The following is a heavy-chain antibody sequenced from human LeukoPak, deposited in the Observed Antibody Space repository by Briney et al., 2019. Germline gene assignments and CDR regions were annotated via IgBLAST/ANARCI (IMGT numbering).Heavy chain of an antibody. V-gene: IGHV1-18*01. Sequence: ASVKVSCKASGYTFTTYGISWVRQAPGQGLEWMGWISTDNSKTNYAQKFQGRVTMTADTSTSTVYMELRSLRSDDTAVYYCARDFVWFGELTTSYYYYYYMDVWGKGTTVTISS. CDR2: ISTDNSKT. CDR1: GYTFTTYG. CDR3: ARDFVWFGELTTSYYYYYYMDV. D-gene: IGHD3-10*01. J-gene: IGHJ6*03.